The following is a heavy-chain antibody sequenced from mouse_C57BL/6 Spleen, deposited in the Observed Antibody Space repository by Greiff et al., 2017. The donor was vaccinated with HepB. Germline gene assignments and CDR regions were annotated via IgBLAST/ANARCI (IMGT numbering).Heavy chain of an antibody. CDR1: GFTFSSYT. Sequence: EVHLVESGGGLVKPGGSLKLSCAASGFTFSSYTMSWVRQTPEKRLEWVATISGGGGNTYYPDSVKGRFTISRDNAKNTLYLQMSSLRSEDTALYYCARPHYYGSSLYWYFDVWGTGTTVTVSS. J-gene: IGHJ1*03. D-gene: IGHD1-1*01. CDR2: ISGGGGNT. V-gene: IGHV5-9*01. CDR3: ARPHYYGSSLYWYFDV.